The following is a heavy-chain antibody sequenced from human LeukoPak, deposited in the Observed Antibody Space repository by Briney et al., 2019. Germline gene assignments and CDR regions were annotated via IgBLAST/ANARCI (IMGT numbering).Heavy chain of an antibody. CDR1: GFTFSNSW. CDR3: LSWSPCSGDTCQFNN. CDR2: IKRDGSEK. V-gene: IGHV3-7*01. J-gene: IGHJ4*02. Sequence: PGGSLRLSCAGSGFTFSNSWMSWVRQAPGKGLEWVAHIKRDGSEKYYVDSVKGRFTISRDNAKNSLYLQMDSLRAEDTAIYYCLSWSPCSGDTCQFNNWGQGTLVTVSS. D-gene: IGHD2-15*01.